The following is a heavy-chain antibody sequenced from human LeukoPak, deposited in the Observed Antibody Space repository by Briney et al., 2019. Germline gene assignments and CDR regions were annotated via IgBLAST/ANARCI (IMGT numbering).Heavy chain of an antibody. CDR3: TGNYYGSGSYADFDY. J-gene: IGHJ4*02. D-gene: IGHD3-10*01. V-gene: IGHV3-11*01. CDR1: GFTFSDYY. CDR2: ISSSGSTI. Sequence: GGSLRLSCAASGFTFSDYYMSWIRQAPGKGLEWVSYISSSGSTIYYADSVKGRFTISRDNAKNSLYLQMNSLKTEDTAVYYCTGNYYGSGSYADFDYWGQGTLVTVSS.